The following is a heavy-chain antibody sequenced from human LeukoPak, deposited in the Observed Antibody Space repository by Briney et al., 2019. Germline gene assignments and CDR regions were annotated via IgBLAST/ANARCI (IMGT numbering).Heavy chain of an antibody. Sequence: ASVKVSCKASGYTFTGYYMHWVRQAPGQGLEWMGWINPNSGGTNYAQKFQGRVTMTWDTSISTAYMELSRLRSDDTAVYYCAREMVAAPPYHYGMDVGGQGTTVTVPS. V-gene: IGHV1-2*02. CDR3: AREMVAAPPYHYGMDV. CDR1: GYTFTGYY. D-gene: IGHD2-8*01. CDR2: INPNSGGT. J-gene: IGHJ6*02.